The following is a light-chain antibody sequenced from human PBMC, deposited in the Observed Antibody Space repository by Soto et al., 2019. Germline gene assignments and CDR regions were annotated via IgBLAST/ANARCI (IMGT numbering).Light chain of an antibody. CDR1: QSVSSSY. CDR3: QQYPGYT. Sequence: PGERATLSCRASQSVSSSYLAWYQQKPGQAPRLLIYGASSRATGIPDRFSGSGSGTDFTLTISRLEPEDFAVYYCQQYPGYTFGQGTKLAIK. V-gene: IGKV3-20*01. CDR2: GAS. J-gene: IGKJ2*01.